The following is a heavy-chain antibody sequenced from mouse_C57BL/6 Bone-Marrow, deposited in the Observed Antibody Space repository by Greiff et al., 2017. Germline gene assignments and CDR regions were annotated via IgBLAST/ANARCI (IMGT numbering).Heavy chain of an antibody. J-gene: IGHJ4*01. V-gene: IGHV1-36*01. CDR1: GFTFTDYY. CDR2: VYPYNGGT. Sequence: VQLKQSGPVLVKPGPSVKISCKASGFTFTDYYMHWVKQSHGKSLEWIGLVYPYNGGTSYNQKFKGKATLTVDTSSSTAYMELNSLTSKYSAVYYCATDSSGYYYAMDYWGQGTSVTVSS. D-gene: IGHD3-2*02. CDR3: ATDSSGYYYAMDY.